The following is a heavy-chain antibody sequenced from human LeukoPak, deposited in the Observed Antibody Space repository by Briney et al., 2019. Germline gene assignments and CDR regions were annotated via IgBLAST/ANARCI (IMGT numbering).Heavy chain of an antibody. D-gene: IGHD3-22*01. CDR2: IYYSGST. V-gene: IGHV4-39*01. J-gene: IGHJ4*02. Sequence: PSETLSLTCTVSGGSISSSSYYWGWIRQPPGKGLEWIGSIYYSGSTYYNPSLKSRVTISVDTSKNQFSLKLSSVTAADTAVYYCARLIVVEDYFDYWGQGTLVTVSS. CDR3: ARLIVVEDYFDY. CDR1: GGSISSSSYY.